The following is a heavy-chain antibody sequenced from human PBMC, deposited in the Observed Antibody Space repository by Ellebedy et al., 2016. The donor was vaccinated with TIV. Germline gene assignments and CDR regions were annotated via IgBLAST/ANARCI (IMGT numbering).Heavy chain of an antibody. CDR1: RGSLSGYY. CDR2: IYYMDNGCT. Sequence: MPSETLSLTCTVSRGSLSGYYWSWIRQPLGQGLEWTGCIYYMDNGCTIHKPSLKSRVTISGDTSKKQISLKLTSVTASDTAIYYCARHIVVPTPGFEYWGQGTPVTVSS. CDR3: ARHIVVPTPGFEY. V-gene: IGHV4-59*08. J-gene: IGHJ4*02. D-gene: IGHD1-26*01.